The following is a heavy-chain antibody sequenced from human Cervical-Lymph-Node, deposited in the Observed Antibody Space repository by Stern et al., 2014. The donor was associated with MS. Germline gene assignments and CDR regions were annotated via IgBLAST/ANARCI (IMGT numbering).Heavy chain of an antibody. CDR3: ARRGMDV. V-gene: IGHV5-51*01. CDR1: GYSFNIYS. J-gene: IGHJ6*02. Sequence: EVQLVESGAEVKKPGESLKISCKGFGYSFNIYSIAWVRQRPGQGLEWMGIIYPDDSDTGYSPAFQGNVTFSVAHSICTAYLQRGSLKPSDTATYFCARRGMDVWGQGTSVTVSS. CDR2: IYPDDSDT.